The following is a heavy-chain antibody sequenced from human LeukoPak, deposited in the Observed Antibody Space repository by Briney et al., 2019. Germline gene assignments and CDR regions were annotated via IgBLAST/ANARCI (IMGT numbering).Heavy chain of an antibody. J-gene: IGHJ4*02. CDR1: GDSISSGSYY. CDR2: IYINGGT. V-gene: IGHV4-61*02. Sequence: PSQTLSLTCTVSGDSISSGSYYWSWIRQPAGKGLEWIGRIYINGGTNYNPSLKSRVTISVDTSRNQFSLKLSSVTAADTAVYYCARHGNDYGDYWGQGTLVTVSS. CDR3: ARHGNDYGDY. D-gene: IGHD1-1*01.